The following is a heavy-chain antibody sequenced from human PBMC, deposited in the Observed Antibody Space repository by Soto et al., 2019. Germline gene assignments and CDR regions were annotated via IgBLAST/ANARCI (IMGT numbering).Heavy chain of an antibody. Sequence: GGSLRLSCAASGFTFSTYGMSWVRQAPGKGLKWVSAISGSGVSTYYADSVKGRFTISRDTSKNTLYLQMNNLRAEDTAVYYCAKSLDKHTSSWHDTSAYVLDYWGLGALVTVSS. J-gene: IGHJ4*02. D-gene: IGHD6-13*01. CDR2: ISGSGVST. CDR3: AKSLDKHTSSWHDTSAYVLDY. V-gene: IGHV3-23*01. CDR1: GFTFSTYG.